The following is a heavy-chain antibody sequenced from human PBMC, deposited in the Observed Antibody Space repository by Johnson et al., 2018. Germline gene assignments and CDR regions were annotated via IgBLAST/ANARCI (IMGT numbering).Heavy chain of an antibody. CDR1: GFTFGDYA. CDR3: TRCPSSGWYVDAFDI. CDR2: IRSKAYGGTT. D-gene: IGHD6-19*01. V-gene: IGHV3-49*03. Sequence: EVQLVESGGGLVQXGRSLGLSCTASGFTFGDYAMSWFRQAPGKGLEWVGFIRSKAYGGTTEYAASVKGRFTISRDDSKSIPYLQMNSLKTEDTAVYYCTRCPSSGWYVDAFDIWGQGTMVTVSS. J-gene: IGHJ3*02.